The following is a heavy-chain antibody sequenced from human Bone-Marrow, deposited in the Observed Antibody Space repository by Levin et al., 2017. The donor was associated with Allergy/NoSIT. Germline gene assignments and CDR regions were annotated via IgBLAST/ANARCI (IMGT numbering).Heavy chain of an antibody. CDR1: DDSISFYY. CDR2: IYYTGST. Sequence: SETLSLTCTVSDDSISFYYWSWIRQPPGKGLEWIGYIYYTGSTNYNPSLKSRVTLSMDTSKNQFSLTLNSVTAAATAVYYCAMYYHDASGYSNWIDPWGQGTLVTVSS. V-gene: IGHV4-59*01. D-gene: IGHD3-22*01. CDR3: AMYYHDASGYSNWIDP. J-gene: IGHJ5*02.